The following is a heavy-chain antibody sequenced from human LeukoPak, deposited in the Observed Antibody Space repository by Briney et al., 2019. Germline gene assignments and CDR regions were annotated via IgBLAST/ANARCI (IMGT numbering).Heavy chain of an antibody. J-gene: IGHJ1*01. CDR1: GFTFSTYW. V-gene: IGHV3-74*01. CDR2: IKSDGST. CDR3: ARAPSEIGGYYPEYFRH. Sequence: GGSLRLSCAASGFTFSTYWMHWVRQAPGKGLVWVSRIKSDGSTNYADSVKGRFTISRDNAKNTVSLQMNSLRAEDTGVYYCARAPSEIGGYYPEYFRHWGQGTLVTVS. D-gene: IGHD3-22*01.